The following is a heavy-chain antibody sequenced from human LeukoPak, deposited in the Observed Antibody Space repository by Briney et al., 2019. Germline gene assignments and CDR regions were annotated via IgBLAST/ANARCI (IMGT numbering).Heavy chain of an antibody. J-gene: IGHJ3*02. D-gene: IGHD6-13*01. CDR2: MNHNSGNT. CDR1: GYTFTSYD. Sequence: ASVKVSCKASGYTFTSYDINWVRQAAGQGLEWMGWMNHNSGNTDYAQKFQGRVTMTRNTSIRTAYMELSSLRSEDTAVYYCARASGFGWGIAFDIWGQGTMVTVSS. V-gene: IGHV1-8*01. CDR3: ARASGFGWGIAFDI.